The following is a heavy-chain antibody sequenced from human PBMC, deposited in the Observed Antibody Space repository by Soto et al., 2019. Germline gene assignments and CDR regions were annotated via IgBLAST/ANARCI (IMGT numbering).Heavy chain of an antibody. CDR2: IIPILGIA. CDR3: AREMVRGVGSDY. V-gene: IGHV1-69*04. CDR1: GGTFSSYT. Sequence: SVKVSCKASGGTFSSYTISWVRQAPGQGLEWMGRIIPILGIANYAQKLQGRVTMTTDTSTSTAYMELRSLRSDDTAVFYCAREMVRGVGSDYWGQGTLVTVSS. J-gene: IGHJ4*02. D-gene: IGHD3-10*01.